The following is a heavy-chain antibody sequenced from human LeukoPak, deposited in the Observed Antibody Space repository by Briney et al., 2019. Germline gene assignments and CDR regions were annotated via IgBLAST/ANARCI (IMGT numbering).Heavy chain of an antibody. D-gene: IGHD3-16*01. Sequence: GGSLRLSCAASGFTFSSAWMTWVRQAPGKGVEWVATIKDDGSDKYYVDSVKGGFTISRDNAKKSLWLQMNSLRVEDTAMYYCADLGSRDWGQGTLVTVSS. J-gene: IGHJ4*02. CDR3: ADLGSRD. CDR1: GFTFSSAW. V-gene: IGHV3-7*01. CDR2: IKDDGSDK.